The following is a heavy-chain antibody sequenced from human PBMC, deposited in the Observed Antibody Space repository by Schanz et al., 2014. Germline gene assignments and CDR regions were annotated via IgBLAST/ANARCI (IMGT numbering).Heavy chain of an antibody. Sequence: QVQLVQSGAEVKKPGSSVKVSCKASGGTFSNYNIYWVRQAPGQGLEWLGRIIPVLDITNYAQKFQGRVTITADKSTSTAYMELSNLRSEDTAVYYCARAGQDYSDSSGYATYYFGNWGQGTLVTVSS. D-gene: IGHD3-22*01. CDR2: IIPVLDIT. V-gene: IGHV1-69*02. CDR1: GGTFSNYN. CDR3: ARAGQDYSDSSGYATYYFGN. J-gene: IGHJ4*02.